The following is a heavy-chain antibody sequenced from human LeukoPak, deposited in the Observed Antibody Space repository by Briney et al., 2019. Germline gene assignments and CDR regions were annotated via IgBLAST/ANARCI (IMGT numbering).Heavy chain of an antibody. V-gene: IGHV3-7*03. Sequence: GGSLRLSCAASGFAFSSYWMSWVRQAPGKGLEWVANIRQDGSERYYVDSVKGRFTIARDDAKNSLFLQMDSLRAEDTAVYYCARGAQWPTGTFAYCGQGTLVTAYS. CDR3: ARGAQWPTGTFAY. CDR2: IRQDGSER. D-gene: IGHD6-19*01. J-gene: IGHJ4*02. CDR1: GFAFSSYW.